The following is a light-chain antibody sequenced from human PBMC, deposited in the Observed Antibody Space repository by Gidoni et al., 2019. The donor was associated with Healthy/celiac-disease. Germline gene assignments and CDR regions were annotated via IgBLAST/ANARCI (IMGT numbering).Light chain of an antibody. Sequence: QLVLTQSPSASASLGAPVKLTCTLSSGHSSYAIAWHQQQPEKGPRYLMKLNSDGSHSKGDGIPDRFSGSSSGAERYLTISSLQSEDEADYYCQTWGTEGVFGGGTKLTVL. J-gene: IGLJ3*02. V-gene: IGLV4-69*01. CDR2: LNSDGSH. CDR3: QTWGTEGV. CDR1: SGHSSYA.